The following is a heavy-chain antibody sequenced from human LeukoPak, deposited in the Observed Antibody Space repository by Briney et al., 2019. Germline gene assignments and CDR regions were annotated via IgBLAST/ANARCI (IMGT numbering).Heavy chain of an antibody. CDR1: GFPFSSYD. V-gene: IGHV3-13*05. J-gene: IGHJ4*02. D-gene: IGHD2-15*01. Sequence: PGGSLRLSCAASGFPFSSYDMHWVRQATGKGLEWVSAIGTAGDPYYPGSVKGRFTISRENAKNSLYLQMNSLRAGDTAVYYCARAGCSGGSCYGYFDYWGQGTLVTVSS. CDR2: IGTAGDP. CDR3: ARAGCSGGSCYGYFDY.